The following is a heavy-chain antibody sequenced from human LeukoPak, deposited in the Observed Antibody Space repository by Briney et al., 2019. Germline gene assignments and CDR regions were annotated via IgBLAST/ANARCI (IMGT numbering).Heavy chain of an antibody. D-gene: IGHD2-2*01. CDR2: ISAGGDFV. CDR1: GFPFSTHS. Sequence: GGSLRLSCAASGFPFSTHSLNRVRQAPGKGLEWVSSISAGGDFVYYGDSVKGRFTMSRDNAKNSLYLQMNSLRAEDTAGYYCAALPRNYYYGMDVWGQGTTVTVSS. V-gene: IGHV3-21*01. J-gene: IGHJ6*02. CDR3: AALPRNYYYGMDV.